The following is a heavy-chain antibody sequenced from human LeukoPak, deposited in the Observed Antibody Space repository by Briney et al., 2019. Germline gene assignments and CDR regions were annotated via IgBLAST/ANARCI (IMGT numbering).Heavy chain of an antibody. V-gene: IGHV1-3*02. CDR1: GYTFTSYA. D-gene: IGHD2-2*01. J-gene: IGHJ6*03. CDR2: SNAGNGNT. Sequence: ASVKVSCKASGYTFTSYAMHWVRQAPGQRLEWMGWSNAGNGNTKYSQEFQGRVTITRDTSASTAYMELSSLRAEDTAVYYCARVVRVVVPANYYYYMDVWGKGTTVTVSS. CDR3: ARVVRVVVPANYYYYMDV.